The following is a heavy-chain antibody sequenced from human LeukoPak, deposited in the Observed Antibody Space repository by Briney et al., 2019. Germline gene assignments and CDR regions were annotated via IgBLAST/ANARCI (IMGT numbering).Heavy chain of an antibody. CDR2: ISAYNGNT. D-gene: IGHD6-13*01. Sequence: ASVKVSCKASGYTFTSYGISWVRQAPGQGLEWMGWISAYNGNTNYAQKLQGRVTMTTDTSTSTAYMELRSLRSDDTAVYYCAREGIAAAYYDYYYYMDVWGKGTTVTVSS. CDR3: AREGIAAAYYDYYYYMDV. V-gene: IGHV1-18*01. J-gene: IGHJ6*03. CDR1: GYTFTSYG.